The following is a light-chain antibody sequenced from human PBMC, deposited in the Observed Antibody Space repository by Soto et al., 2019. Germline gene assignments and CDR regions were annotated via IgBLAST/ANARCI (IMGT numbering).Light chain of an antibody. CDR3: SSYTRSSTPARYV. Sequence: QSALTQPASGSGSPGQSITISCTGTSSDVGDYNYVSWYQQHPGKAPKLMIYDVSNRPSGVSNRFSGSKSGNTASLTISGLQAEDEADYYCSSYTRSSTPARYVFGTGTKVTVL. CDR2: DVS. V-gene: IGLV2-14*01. CDR1: SSDVGDYNY. J-gene: IGLJ1*01.